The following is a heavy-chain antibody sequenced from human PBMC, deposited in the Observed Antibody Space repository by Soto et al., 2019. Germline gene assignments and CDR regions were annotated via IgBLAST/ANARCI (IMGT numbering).Heavy chain of an antibody. CDR3: VRDQLILPADDFYYGVDV. V-gene: IGHV3-7*03. J-gene: IGHJ6*02. Sequence: EVQLVESGGGSVQPGESLRLSCVASGFTFSMYWMSWVRQGPGKGLEWVARIKQDGGEKYYVGSVKGRFTVSRDNAKNSLYLQLHSLRADDAAIYYCVRDQLILPADDFYYGVDVWGQGTTVTVSS. CDR2: IKQDGGEK. CDR1: GFTFSMYW.